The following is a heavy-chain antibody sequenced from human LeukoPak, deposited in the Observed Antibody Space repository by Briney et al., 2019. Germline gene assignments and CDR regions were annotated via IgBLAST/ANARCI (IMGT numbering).Heavy chain of an antibody. CDR2: IIPIFGTA. J-gene: IGHJ4*02. D-gene: IGHD6-13*01. CDR3: ASEVRIAAAYHDY. V-gene: IGHV1-69*06. CDR1: GGTFSSYA. Sequence: GASVKVSCKASGGTFSSYALSWVRQAPGQGLEWMGGIIPIFGTANYAQKFQGRVTITADKSTSAAYMELSSLRSEDTAVYYCASEVRIAAAYHDYWGQGTLVTVSS.